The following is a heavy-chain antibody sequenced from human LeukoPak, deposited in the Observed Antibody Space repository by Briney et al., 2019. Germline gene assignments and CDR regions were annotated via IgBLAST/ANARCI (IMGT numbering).Heavy chain of an antibody. CDR3: ATVNPLYCSGGSCYSEVDWFDP. D-gene: IGHD2-15*01. Sequence: ASVKVSCKVSGYTLTELSMNWVRQAPVKGLEWMGGFAPEDGETIYAQKFQGRVSMNEDTSTDTAYMELSGLRSEDTAVYYCATVNPLYCSGGSCYSEVDWFDPWGQGTLVTVSS. V-gene: IGHV1-24*01. CDR1: GYTLTELS. J-gene: IGHJ5*02. CDR2: FAPEDGET.